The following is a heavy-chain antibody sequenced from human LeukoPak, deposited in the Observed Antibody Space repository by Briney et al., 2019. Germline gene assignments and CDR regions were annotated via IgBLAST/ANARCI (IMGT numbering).Heavy chain of an antibody. V-gene: IGHV3-30*18. J-gene: IGHJ4*02. CDR1: GFTFSSYG. Sequence: GGSLRLSCAASGFTFSSYGMHWVRQAPGKGLEWVAVISYDGSNKYYADSVKGRFTIFRDNSKNTLYLQMNSLRAEDTAVYYCAKFSVSTGYQDWGQGTLVTVSS. CDR3: AKFSVSTGYQD. D-gene: IGHD3-9*01. CDR2: ISYDGSNK.